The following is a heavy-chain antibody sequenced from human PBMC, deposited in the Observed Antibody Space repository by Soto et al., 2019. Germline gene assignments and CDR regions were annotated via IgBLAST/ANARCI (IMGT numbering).Heavy chain of an antibody. D-gene: IGHD6-19*01. CDR1: GYSFTSYW. V-gene: IGHV5-51*01. CDR2: IYPGDSDT. Sequence: EVQLVQSGAEVKKPGESLKISCKGSGYSFTSYWIGWVRPMPGKGLEWMGIIYPGDSDTRYSPSFQGQVTTSADKSISTAYLQWSSLKASDTAMYYGARQGGLIAVAGAVGHWGQGTLVTVSS. CDR3: ARQGGLIAVAGAVGH. J-gene: IGHJ1*01.